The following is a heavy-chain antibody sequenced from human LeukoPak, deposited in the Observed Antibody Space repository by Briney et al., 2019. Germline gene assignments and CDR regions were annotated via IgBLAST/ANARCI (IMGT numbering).Heavy chain of an antibody. CDR3: ARPSHYDSSGYSPYYFDY. CDR2: ISYDGSNK. V-gene: IGHV3-30-3*01. CDR1: GFTFSSYA. J-gene: IGHJ4*02. D-gene: IGHD3-22*01. Sequence: GGSLRLSCAASGFTFSSYAMHWVRQAPGKGLEWVAVISYDGSNKYYADSVKGRFTISRDNSKNTLYLQMNSLRAEDTAVYYCARPSHYDSSGYSPYYFDYRGQGTLVTVSS.